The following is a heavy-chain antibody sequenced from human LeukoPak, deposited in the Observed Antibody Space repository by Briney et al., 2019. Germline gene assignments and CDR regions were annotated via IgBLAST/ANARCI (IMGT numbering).Heavy chain of an antibody. Sequence: SGPTLVKPTQTLTLTCTFSGFSLSTSGVGVGWIRQPPGKALEWLALIYWDDDKRYSPSLKSRLTITKDTSKNQVVLTMTNMDPVDTATYYCAHRSVLQINSGFGYWGQGTLVTVSS. D-gene: IGHD4-23*01. V-gene: IGHV2-5*02. J-gene: IGHJ4*02. CDR1: GFSLSTSGVG. CDR3: AHRSVLQINSGFGY. CDR2: IYWDDDK.